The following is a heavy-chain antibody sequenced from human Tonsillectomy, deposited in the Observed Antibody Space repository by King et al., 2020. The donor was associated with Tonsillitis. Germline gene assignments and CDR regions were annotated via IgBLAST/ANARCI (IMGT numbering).Heavy chain of an antibody. CDR2: ISYDGSNK. V-gene: IGHV3-30*04. CDR3: ARAMWVIMITPSNWFDP. D-gene: IGHD3-16*01. CDR1: GFTFSSYA. J-gene: IGHJ5*02. Sequence: VQLVESGGGVVQPGRSLRLSCAASGFTFSSYAMHWVRQAPGKGLEWVAVISYDGSNKYYADSVKGRFTISRDNSKKTLYLQMNSLRAEDTAVYYCARAMWVIMITPSNWFDPWCQGTLVTVSS.